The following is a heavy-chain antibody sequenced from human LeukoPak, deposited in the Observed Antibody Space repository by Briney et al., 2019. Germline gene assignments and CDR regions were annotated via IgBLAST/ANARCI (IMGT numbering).Heavy chain of an antibody. CDR2: SSAYNVNT. CDR1: GYTFTSYG. V-gene: IGHV1-18*01. Sequence: ASGKVSCKASGYTFTSYGIGWVRQAPGQGLEWMGWSSAYNVNTNYAQKRQCRVTMPTDPSTSTAYMDLRSVRSDDTAVHHCAREREPYRRGAPIDYWGQGPLVTVSS. CDR3: AREREPYRRGAPIDY. J-gene: IGHJ4*02. D-gene: IGHD6-19*01.